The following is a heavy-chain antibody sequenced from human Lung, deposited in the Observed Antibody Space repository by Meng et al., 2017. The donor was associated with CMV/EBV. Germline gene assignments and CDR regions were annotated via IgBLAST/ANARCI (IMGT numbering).Heavy chain of an antibody. CDR1: FTCSNGW. CDR3: TTVGLMQYYYYGMDV. V-gene: IGHV3-15*01. D-gene: IGHD2-8*01. CDR2: IKSKTDGGTT. Sequence: FTCSNGWMSWVRQAPGKGLEWVGRIKSKTDGGTTDYAAPVKGRFTISRDDSKNTLYLQMNSLKTEDTAVYYCTTVGLMQYYYYGMDVWGQGTTVTVSS. J-gene: IGHJ6*02.